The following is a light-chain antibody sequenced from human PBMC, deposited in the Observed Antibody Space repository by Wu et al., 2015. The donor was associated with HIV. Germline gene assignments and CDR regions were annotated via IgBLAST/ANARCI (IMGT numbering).Light chain of an antibody. CDR3: QQYGHFPRT. V-gene: IGKV3-20*01. Sequence: EIVLTRSPATLSLSPGERATLSCRASQSVSSYLAWYQQKPGQAPRLLIYGASSRATGIPDRFSGSVSGTDFTLTISRLEPEDFAMYYCQQYGHFPRTFGPGTKVDIK. CDR1: QSVSSY. J-gene: IGKJ3*01. CDR2: GAS.